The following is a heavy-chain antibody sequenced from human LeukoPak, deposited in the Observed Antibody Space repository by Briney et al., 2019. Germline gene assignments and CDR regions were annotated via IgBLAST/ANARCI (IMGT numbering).Heavy chain of an antibody. D-gene: IGHD4-11*01. Sequence: PGRSLRLSCAASGFTFSSYAMHWVRQAPGKGLEWVASIKQDGGETFYVDSVKGRFTISRDNAKNSLYLQMNSLRAEDTAVYYCTREDHSNYNYWGQGTLVTASS. CDR3: TREDHSNYNY. J-gene: IGHJ4*02. V-gene: IGHV3-7*01. CDR2: IKQDGGET. CDR1: GFTFSSYA.